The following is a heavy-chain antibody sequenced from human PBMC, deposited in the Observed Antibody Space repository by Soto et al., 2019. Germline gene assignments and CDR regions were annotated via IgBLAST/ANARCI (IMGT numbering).Heavy chain of an antibody. CDR1: GGSISRGGYY. V-gene: IGHV4-31*03. D-gene: IGHD2-2*01. Sequence: QVQLQESGPGLVKPSQPLSLTCTVSGGSISRGGYYWSWIRQHPGRCLEWIGYIYYSGSTYYHPSLKSRVTISVDTSKNQFSLKLSYVTAADTAVYYCARGSDEVVVPWALFDYWGQGTLVAVSS. CDR2: IYYSGST. CDR3: ARGSDEVVVPWALFDY. J-gene: IGHJ4*02.